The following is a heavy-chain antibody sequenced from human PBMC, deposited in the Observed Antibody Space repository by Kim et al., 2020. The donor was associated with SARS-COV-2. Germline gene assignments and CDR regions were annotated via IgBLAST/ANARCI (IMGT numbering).Heavy chain of an antibody. J-gene: IGHJ6*02. Sequence: VKVSCKASGGTFSSYAISWVRQAPGQGLEWMGGIIPIFGTANYAQKFQGRVTITADESTSTAYMELSSLRSEDTAVYYCARDYKWFGELLANPRGNYYYYYGMDVWGQGTTVTVSS. D-gene: IGHD3-10*01. CDR1: GGTFSSYA. CDR3: ARDYKWFGELLANPRGNYYYYYGMDV. CDR2: IIPIFGTA. V-gene: IGHV1-69*13.